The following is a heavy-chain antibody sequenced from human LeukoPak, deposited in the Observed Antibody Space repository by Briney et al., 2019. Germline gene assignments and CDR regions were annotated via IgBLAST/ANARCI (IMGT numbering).Heavy chain of an antibody. CDR1: GFTFSRYA. CDR3: ARNPYGDYYFDY. J-gene: IGHJ4*02. D-gene: IGHD4-17*01. Sequence: PGGSLRLSCAASGFTFSRYAMHWVRQAPGKGLERVAIISYDGSSKYYADSVKGRFTISGDNSKNTLYLQMNSLRAEDTAVYYCARNPYGDYYFDYWGQGTLVTVSS. CDR2: ISYDGSSK. V-gene: IGHV3-30-3*01.